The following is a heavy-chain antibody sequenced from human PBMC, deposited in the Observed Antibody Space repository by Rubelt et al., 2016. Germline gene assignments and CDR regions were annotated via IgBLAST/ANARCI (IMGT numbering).Heavy chain of an antibody. J-gene: IGHJ3*02. Sequence: QVQLQESGPGLVKPSETLSLTCTVSGGSISSYYWNWIRQPPGKGPEWVGYIHNIGSTNYNPSLKSRVTISLATSKNQCSLKLSSVTAADTAVYYCAREPPTVFGVPGAFDIWGQGTMVTVSS. V-gene: IGHV4-59*01. D-gene: IGHD3-3*01. CDR1: GGSISSYY. CDR3: AREPPTVFGVPGAFDI. CDR2: IHNIGST.